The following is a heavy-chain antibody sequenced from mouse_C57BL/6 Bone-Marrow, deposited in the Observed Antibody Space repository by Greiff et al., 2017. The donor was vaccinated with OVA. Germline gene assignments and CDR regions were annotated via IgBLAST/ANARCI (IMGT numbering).Heavy chain of an antibody. J-gene: IGHJ3*01. CDR1: GFTFSSYA. CDR3: ARDFRRGAWFAY. CDR2: ISDGGSYT. V-gene: IGHV5-4*01. Sequence: EVQLVESGGGLVKPGGSLKLSCAASGFTFSSYAMSWVRQTPEKRLEWVATISDGGSYTYYPDDVKGRFTISRDNAKNNLYLQMSHLKSEDTAMYYCARDFRRGAWFAYWGQGTLVTVSA.